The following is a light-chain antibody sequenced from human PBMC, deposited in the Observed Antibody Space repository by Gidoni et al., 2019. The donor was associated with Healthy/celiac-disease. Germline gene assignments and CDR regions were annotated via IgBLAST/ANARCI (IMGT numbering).Light chain of an antibody. V-gene: IGLV2-14*01. CDR2: EVS. J-gene: IGLJ1*01. CDR3: SSYTSSSTKV. Sequence: QSALTQPASVSGSPGQSITISCTGTSSDVGGYNYVSWYPQHPGKAPKLMIYEVSNRPSGVSNRFSGSKSGNTASLTISGLQAEDEADYYCSSYTSSSTKVFGTGTKVTVL. CDR1: SSDVGGYNY.